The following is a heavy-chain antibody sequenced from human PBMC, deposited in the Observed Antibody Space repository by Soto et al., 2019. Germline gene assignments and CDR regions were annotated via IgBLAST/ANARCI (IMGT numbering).Heavy chain of an antibody. CDR3: AKDGGHFGAFDI. CDR2: ISYDGSNK. D-gene: IGHD3-3*01. CDR1: GFTFSSYG. J-gene: IGHJ3*02. V-gene: IGHV3-30*18. Sequence: PGGSLRLSCAASGFTFSSYGMHWVRQAPGKGLEWVAVISYDGSNKYYADSVKGRFTISRDNSKNTLYLQMNSLRAEDTAVYYCAKDGGHFGAFDIWGQGTMVTVSS.